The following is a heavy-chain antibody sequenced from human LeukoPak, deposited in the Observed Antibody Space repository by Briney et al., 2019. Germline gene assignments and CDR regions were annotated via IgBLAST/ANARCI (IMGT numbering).Heavy chain of an antibody. V-gene: IGHV4-59*01. J-gene: IGHJ3*02. D-gene: IGHD1-26*01. CDR1: GGSISSYY. Sequence: SETLSLTCTVSGGSISSYYWSWIRQPPGKGLEWIGYIYYSGSTNYNPSLKSRVTISVDTSKNQFSLKLSSVTAADTAVYYCARVWELDAFDIWGQGTMVTVSS. CDR2: IYYSGST. CDR3: ARVWELDAFDI.